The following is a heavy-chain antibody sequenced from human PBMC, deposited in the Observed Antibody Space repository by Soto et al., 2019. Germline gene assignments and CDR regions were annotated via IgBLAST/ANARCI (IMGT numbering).Heavy chain of an antibody. CDR3: ARDYSSSRYYGMDV. D-gene: IGHD3-22*01. V-gene: IGHV3-53*02. J-gene: IGHJ6*02. Sequence: EVQLVETGGGLIQPGGSLRPSCAASGFTVSSNYMSWVRQAPGKGLEWVSVIYSGGSAYYADSVKGRFTISRDNSRNTLYLQMNSLRAEDTAAYYCARDYSSSRYYGMDVWGQGTTVTVSS. CDR1: GFTVSSNY. CDR2: IYSGGSA.